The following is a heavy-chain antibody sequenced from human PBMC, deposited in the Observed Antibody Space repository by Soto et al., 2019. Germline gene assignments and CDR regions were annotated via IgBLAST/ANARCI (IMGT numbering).Heavy chain of an antibody. V-gene: IGHV3-23*01. Sequence: EVQLLESGGGLVQPGRSLRLSCAASGFSFSSYAMSWVRQAPGKGLEWVSRISGSGTTTYYADSVKGRFTISRDNSKDTVYLQMNTLRAEDTAVYYCAKRTGYNSGPFDYWGQGTLVTVSS. J-gene: IGHJ4*02. CDR3: AKRTGYNSGPFDY. CDR1: GFSFSSYA. CDR2: ISGSGTTT. D-gene: IGHD6-19*01.